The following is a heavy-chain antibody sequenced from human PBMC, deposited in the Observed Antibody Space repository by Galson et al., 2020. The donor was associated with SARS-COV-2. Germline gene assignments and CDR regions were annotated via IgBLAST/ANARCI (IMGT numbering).Heavy chain of an antibody. J-gene: IGHJ5*01. Sequence: HGESLKISCKGYGYSFTDYWIGWVRQMPGKGLEWMGIIYPDDSDTRYSPSFQDQVTISADRSISTAYLQWSSLKASDTAIYYCATMLRGVGVVDSWGQGTLVTVSS. CDR2: IYPDDSDT. CDR1: GYSFTDYW. D-gene: IGHD3-10*01. CDR3: ATMLRGVGVVDS. V-gene: IGHV5-51*01.